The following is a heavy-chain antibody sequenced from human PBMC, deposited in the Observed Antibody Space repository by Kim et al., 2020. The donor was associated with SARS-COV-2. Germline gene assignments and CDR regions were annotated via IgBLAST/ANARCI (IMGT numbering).Heavy chain of an antibody. V-gene: IGHV3-21*01. D-gene: IGHD4-17*01. Sequence: GGSLRLSCAASGFTFSSYSMNWVRQAPGKGLEWVSSISSSSSYIYYADSVKCRFTISRDNAKNSLYLQMNSLRAEDTAVYYCARDPLPYGDYGYRGNWFDPGGQGTLVTVSS. CDR2: ISSSSSYI. CDR1: GFTFSSYS. J-gene: IGHJ5*02. CDR3: ARDPLPYGDYGYRGNWFDP.